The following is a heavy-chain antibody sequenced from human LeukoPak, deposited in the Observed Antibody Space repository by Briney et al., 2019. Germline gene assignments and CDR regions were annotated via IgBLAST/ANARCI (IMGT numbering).Heavy chain of an antibody. CDR3: ARDPLYCSSTSCYAGYFDY. CDR1: GYTFTCYY. CDR2: INPNSGGT. J-gene: IGHJ4*02. D-gene: IGHD2-2*01. V-gene: IGHV1-2*02. Sequence: GASVKVSCKASGYTFTCYYMHWVRQAPGQGLEWMGWINPNSGGTNYAQKFQGRVTMTRDTSISTAYMELSRLRSDDTAVYYCARDPLYCSSTSCYAGYFDYWGQGTLVTVSS.